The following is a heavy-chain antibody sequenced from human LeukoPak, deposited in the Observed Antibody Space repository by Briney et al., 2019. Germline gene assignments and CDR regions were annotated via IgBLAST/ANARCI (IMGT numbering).Heavy chain of an antibody. V-gene: IGHV3-53*01. J-gene: IGHJ4*02. CDR2: IYSDNT. D-gene: IGHD4/OR15-4a*01. CDR1: GFPVSSNS. Sequence: PGGSLRLSCAASGFPVSSNSMSWVRQAPGKGLEWVSFIYSDNTHYSDSVKGRFTISRDNSKNTLYLQMNSLRAEDTAVYYCARRAGAYSHPYDYWGQGTLVTVSS. CDR3: ARRAGAYSHPYDY.